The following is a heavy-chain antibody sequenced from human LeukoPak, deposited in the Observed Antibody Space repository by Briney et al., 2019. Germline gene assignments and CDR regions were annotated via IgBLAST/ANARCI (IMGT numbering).Heavy chain of an antibody. D-gene: IGHD2-2*01. CDR2: INPNSGGT. CDR1: GYTFTAYY. J-gene: IGHJ4*02. V-gene: IGHV1-2*02. CDR3: ARDRVVVPAAFDY. Sequence: ASVKVSCKASGYTFTAYYMHWVRQAPGQGLEWMGWINPNSGGTNYAQKFQGRVTMTRDTSISTAYMELRRLRSDDTGVYYCARDRVVVPAAFDYWGQGTLVTVSS.